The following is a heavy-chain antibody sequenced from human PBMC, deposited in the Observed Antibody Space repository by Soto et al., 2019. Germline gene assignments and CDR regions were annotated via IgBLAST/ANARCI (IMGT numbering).Heavy chain of an antibody. CDR1: GFTFSSYS. J-gene: IGHJ6*03. Sequence: EVQLVESGGGLVKPGGSLRLSCAASGFTFSSYSMNWVRQAPGKGLEWVSSISSSSSYINYADSVKGRFTISRDNAKNSLYLQMNSLRAEDTAVYYCARVGHYYYYYMDVWGKGTTVTVSS. CDR2: ISSSSSYI. CDR3: ARVGHYYYYYMDV. V-gene: IGHV3-21*01.